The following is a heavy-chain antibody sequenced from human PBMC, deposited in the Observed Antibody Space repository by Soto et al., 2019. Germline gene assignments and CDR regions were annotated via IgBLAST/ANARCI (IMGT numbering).Heavy chain of an antibody. V-gene: IGHV4-59*01. CDR3: AREYVGATGGVGY. Sequence: QVQLQESGPGLVKPSETLSLTCTVSGGSISSYYWSWIRQPPGKGLEWIGYIYYSGSTNYNPSLKTRVTITVDTSKNQFSLKLSSVTAADTAMYYCAREYVGATGGVGYWGQGSLVTVSS. D-gene: IGHD1-26*01. J-gene: IGHJ4*02. CDR1: GGSISSYY. CDR2: IYYSGST.